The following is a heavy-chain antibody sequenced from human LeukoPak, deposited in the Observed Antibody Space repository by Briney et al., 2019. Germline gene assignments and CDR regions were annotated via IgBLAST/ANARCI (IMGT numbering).Heavy chain of an antibody. CDR2: IYHSGST. Sequence: PSETLSLTCAVSGYSISSGYYWGWIRQPPGKGLEWIGSIYHSGSTYYNPSLKSRVTISVDTSKNQFSLKLSSVTAADTAVYYCARQGLVSSRYVEWFDPWGQGTLVTVSS. CDR3: ARQGLVSSRYVEWFDP. CDR1: GYSISSGYY. J-gene: IGHJ5*02. V-gene: IGHV4-38-2*01. D-gene: IGHD6-13*01.